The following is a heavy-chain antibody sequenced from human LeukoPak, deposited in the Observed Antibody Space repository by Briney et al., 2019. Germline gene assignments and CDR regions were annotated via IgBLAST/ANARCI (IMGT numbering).Heavy chain of an antibody. D-gene: IGHD3-3*01. CDR2: ISWNSGSI. J-gene: IGHJ3*02. Sequence: GGSLRLSCAASGFTFDDYAMHWVRQAPGKGLEWVSGISWNSGSIGYADSVKGRFTISRDNAKNSLYLQMNSLRAEDTAVYYCARDRGVTAFDIWGQGTMVTVSS. V-gene: IGHV3-9*01. CDR3: ARDRGVTAFDI. CDR1: GFTFDDYA.